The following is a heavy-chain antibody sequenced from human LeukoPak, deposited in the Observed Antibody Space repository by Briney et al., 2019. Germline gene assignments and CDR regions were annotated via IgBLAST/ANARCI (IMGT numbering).Heavy chain of an antibody. Sequence: ASVKVSCKASGYTFTSNYIHWVRQAPGQGPEWMGMIYPRDGSTSYAQKFQGRVTMTTDTSTSTAYMELRSLRSDDTAVYYCARDYSSGWPNFDYWGQGTLVTVSS. CDR3: ARDYSSGWPNFDY. J-gene: IGHJ4*02. CDR2: IYPRDGST. CDR1: GYTFTSNY. D-gene: IGHD6-19*01. V-gene: IGHV1-46*01.